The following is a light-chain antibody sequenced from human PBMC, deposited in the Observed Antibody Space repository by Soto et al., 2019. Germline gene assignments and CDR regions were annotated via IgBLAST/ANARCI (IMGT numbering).Light chain of an antibody. CDR3: SSWDDSLNGHVV. J-gene: IGLJ2*01. V-gene: IGLV1-44*01. CDR1: SSNIGSNF. CDR2: SNN. Sequence: QSVLTQPPSASGTPGQRVTISCSGSSSNIGSNFVSWYQQVPGTAPKLLIYSNNQRPSGVPDRFHGSKSGTSASLAITGLKSEDEADYYCSSWDDSLNGHVVFGGGTKLTV.